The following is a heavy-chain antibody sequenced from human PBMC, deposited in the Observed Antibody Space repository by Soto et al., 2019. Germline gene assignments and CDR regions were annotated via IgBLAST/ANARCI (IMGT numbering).Heavy chain of an antibody. CDR2: IYYSGST. J-gene: IGHJ4*02. CDR3: ARHPYGDYLIDY. CDR1: GGSISSSSYY. V-gene: IGHV4-39*01. Sequence: SETLSLTCTVSGGSISSSSYYWGWIRQPPGKGLEWIGSIYYSGSTYYNPSLKSRVTISVDTSKNQFSLKLSSVTAADTAVYYCARHPYGDYLIDYSGQGTLVTVSS. D-gene: IGHD4-17*01.